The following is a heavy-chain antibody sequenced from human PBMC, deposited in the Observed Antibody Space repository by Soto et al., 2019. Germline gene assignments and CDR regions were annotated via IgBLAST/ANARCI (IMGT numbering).Heavy chain of an antibody. D-gene: IGHD3-16*01. CDR1: GFTFSTYW. CDR3: VCGGNFFVY. Sequence: EVQLVESGGGLVQPGGSLRLPCAASGFTFSTYWMTWVRQPPGKGLEWVASINQDGSERYYVDSVRGRFTISRDNAKNSLSLQMNSLRAADTAVYYCVCGGNFFVYWGQGTLVTVSP. V-gene: IGHV3-7*01. CDR2: INQDGSER. J-gene: IGHJ4*02.